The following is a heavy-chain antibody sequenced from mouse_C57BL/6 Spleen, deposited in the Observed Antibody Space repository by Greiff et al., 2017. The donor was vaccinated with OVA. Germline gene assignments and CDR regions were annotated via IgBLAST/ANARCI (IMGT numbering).Heavy chain of an antibody. CDR1: GFTFSSYA. CDR3: TRATISEAMDY. CDR2: ISSGGDYI. J-gene: IGHJ4*01. V-gene: IGHV5-9-1*02. Sequence: EVQGVESGEGLVKPGGSLKLSCAASGFTFSSYAMSWVRQTPEKRLEWVAYISSGGDYIYYADTVKGRFTISRDNARNTLYLQMSRLKSEDTAMYYCTRATISEAMDYWGQGTSVTVSS.